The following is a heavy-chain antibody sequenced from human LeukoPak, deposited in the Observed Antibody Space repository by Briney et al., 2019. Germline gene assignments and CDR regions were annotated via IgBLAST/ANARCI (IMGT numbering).Heavy chain of an antibody. Sequence: PGRSLRLSCAASGFTFSSYGMHWVRQAPGKGLEWVAVIWYDGSNKYYADSVKGRFTISRDNSKNTLYLQMDSLRAEDTAVYYCARDQFRDSSALDYWGQGTLVTVSS. J-gene: IGHJ4*02. CDR2: IWYDGSNK. V-gene: IGHV3-33*01. CDR3: ARDQFRDSSALDY. D-gene: IGHD6-19*01. CDR1: GFTFSSYG.